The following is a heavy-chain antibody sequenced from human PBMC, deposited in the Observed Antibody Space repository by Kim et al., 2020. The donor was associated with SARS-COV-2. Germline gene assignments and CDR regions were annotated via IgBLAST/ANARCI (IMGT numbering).Heavy chain of an antibody. CDR2: ISSSSTI. J-gene: IGHJ4*02. CDR3: ARVDYYGSYFDY. V-gene: IGHV3-48*04. CDR1: GFTFSSYS. D-gene: IGHD3-10*01. Sequence: GGSLRLSCAASGFTFSSYSMNWVRQAPGKGLEWVSYISSSSTIYYADSVKGRFTISRDNAKNSLYLQMNSLRAEDTAVYYCARVDYYGSYFDYWGQGTLV.